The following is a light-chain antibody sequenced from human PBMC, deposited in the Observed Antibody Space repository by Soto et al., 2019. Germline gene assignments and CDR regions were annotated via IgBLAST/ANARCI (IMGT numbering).Light chain of an antibody. Sequence: EIVLTQSPGTLSLSPGERATLSCRASQSVSSSYLAWYQQKPGQAPRLLIYGASSRATGIPDRFSGSGSGTDFTLTISRLEPEDFAVYSCQQYASSPLLTFGPGTKVDIK. V-gene: IGKV3-20*01. J-gene: IGKJ3*01. CDR2: GAS. CDR1: QSVSSSY. CDR3: QQYASSPLLT.